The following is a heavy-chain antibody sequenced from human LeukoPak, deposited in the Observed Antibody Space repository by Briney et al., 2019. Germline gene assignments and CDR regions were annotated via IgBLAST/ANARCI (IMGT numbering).Heavy chain of an antibody. J-gene: IGHJ4*02. CDR2: IDDSSGAI. D-gene: IGHD2-2*02. CDR3: ARSSISSSYTY. CDR1: GFTFSDYC. Sequence: GGSLRLSCEASGFTFSDYCMNWVRQSPGEGLGWISYIDDSSGAIYYADSVKGRFAISRDNAKNSLYLQMNSLRAEDTAVYYCARSSISSSYTYWGQGTLVTVSS. V-gene: IGHV3-48*04.